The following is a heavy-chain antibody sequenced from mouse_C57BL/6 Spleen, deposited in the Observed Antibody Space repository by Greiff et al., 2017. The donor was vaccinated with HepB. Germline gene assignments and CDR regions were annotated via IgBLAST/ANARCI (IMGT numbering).Heavy chain of an antibody. J-gene: IGHJ2*01. D-gene: IGHD3-2*02. CDR3: ARGQLKLYYFDY. CDR1: GYTFTSYW. CDR2: IDPSDSYT. Sequence: QVQLQQPGAELVMPGASVKLSCKASGYTFTSYWMHWVKQRPGQGLEWIGEIDPSDSYTNYNQKFKGKSTLTVDKSSSTAYMQLSSLTSEDSAVYYCARGQLKLYYFDYWGQGTTLTVSS. V-gene: IGHV1-69*01.